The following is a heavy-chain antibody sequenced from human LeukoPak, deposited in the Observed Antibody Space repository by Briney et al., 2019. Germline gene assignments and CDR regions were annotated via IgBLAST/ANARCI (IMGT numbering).Heavy chain of an antibody. CDR3: AKALVDIVALDY. CDR2: INWNGGST. J-gene: IGHJ4*02. CDR1: GFTFDDYG. D-gene: IGHD5-12*01. Sequence: GGSLRLSCAASGFTFDDYGMSWVRQAPGKGLEWVSGINWNGGSTGYADSVKGRFTISRDNAKNSLYLQMNSLRAEDTALYYCAKALVDIVALDYWGQGTLVTVSS. V-gene: IGHV3-20*04.